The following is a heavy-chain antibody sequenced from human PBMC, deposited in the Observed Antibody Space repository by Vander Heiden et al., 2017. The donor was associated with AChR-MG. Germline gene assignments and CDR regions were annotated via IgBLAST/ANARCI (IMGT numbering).Heavy chain of an antibody. CDR3: ARTCSGGSCPFDY. CDR1: GGSISSSFSY. V-gene: IGHV4-39*01. CDR2: IYSSGGT. Sequence: QLQLQESGPGLVKPSETLSLTCTVPGGSISSSFSYWGWIRQPPGKGLEWIGNIYSSGGTYHNPSLKSRVTISVDTSKNQFSLKLSSVTAADTAVYYCARTCSGGSCPFDYWGQGTLVTVAS. J-gene: IGHJ4*02. D-gene: IGHD2-15*01.